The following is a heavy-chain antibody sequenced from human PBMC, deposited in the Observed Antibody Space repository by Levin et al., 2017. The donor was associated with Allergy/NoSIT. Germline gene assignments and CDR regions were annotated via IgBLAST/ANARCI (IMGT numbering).Heavy chain of an antibody. CDR3: ARGSLSAWEVAHR. CDR2: INHYGGT. V-gene: IGHV4-34*01. CDR1: DGSSRGYH. J-gene: IGHJ4*02. D-gene: IGHD1-26*01. Sequence: SETLSLTCAVYDGSSRGYHLSWIRQPPGKGLEWIGEINHYGGTNYNPSLESRVTLSVDTSTNHFSLRLSSVTAADTAVYYCARGSLSAWEVAHRWGQGTLVTVSS.